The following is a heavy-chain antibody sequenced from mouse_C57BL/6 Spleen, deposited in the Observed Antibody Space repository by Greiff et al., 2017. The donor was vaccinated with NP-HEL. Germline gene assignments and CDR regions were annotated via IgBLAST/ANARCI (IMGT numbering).Heavy chain of an antibody. CDR1: GFSLTSYG. V-gene: IGHV2-2*01. CDR2: IWSGGST. J-gene: IGHJ2*01. Sequence: QVQLKESGPGLVQPSQSLSITCTVSGFSLTSYGVHWVRQSPGKGLEWLGVIWSGGSTDYNAAFISRLSISKDNSKSQVFFKMNSLQADDTAIYYCARNLEDSSGYLDYWGQGTTLTVSS. CDR3: ARNLEDSSGYLDY. D-gene: IGHD3-2*02.